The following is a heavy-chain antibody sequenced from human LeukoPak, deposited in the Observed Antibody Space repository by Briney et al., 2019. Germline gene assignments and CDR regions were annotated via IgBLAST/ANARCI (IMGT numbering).Heavy chain of an antibody. V-gene: IGHV3-7*03. CDR3: AGGTGFIIKD. D-gene: IGHD3-9*01. CDR2: IKQDGSEK. J-gene: IGHJ4*02. Sequence: GGSLRLSCAASGSTFSLYWMNWVRRAPGKGLEWVANIKQDGSEKNYVDSVKGRFTISRDNAKNSLYLQMNNLRVEDTAMYYCAGGTGFIIKDWGQGTLVTVSS. CDR1: GSTFSLYW.